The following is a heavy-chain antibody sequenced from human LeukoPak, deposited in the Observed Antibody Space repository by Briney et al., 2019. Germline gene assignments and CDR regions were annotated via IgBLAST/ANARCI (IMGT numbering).Heavy chain of an antibody. D-gene: IGHD6-6*01. CDR1: GGSISSGGYY. V-gene: IGHV4-61*02. CDR3: ARDSGSSRNSYYYYYMDV. CDR2: IYTSGST. J-gene: IGHJ6*03. Sequence: SQTLSLTCTVSGGSISSGGYYWSWIRQPAGKGLEWIGRIYTSGSTNYNPSLKSRVTISVDTSKNQFSLKLSSVTAADTAVYYCARDSGSSRNSYYYYYMDVWGKGTTVTVSS.